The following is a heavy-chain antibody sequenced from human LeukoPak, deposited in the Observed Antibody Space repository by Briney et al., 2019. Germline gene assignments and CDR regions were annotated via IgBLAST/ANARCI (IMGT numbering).Heavy chain of an antibody. CDR1: GYTFTDDY. D-gene: IGHD2-8*01. CDR3: ARNGRNWSSGFDC. Sequence: ASVKVSCKASGYTFTDDYIHWVRQAPGQGLEWMGWINVNSGGTNYAQKFYARVTMTRDTSISTAYMELSRLRSDDTAVYYCARNGRNWSSGFDCWGQGTLVTVSS. CDR2: INVNSGGT. V-gene: IGHV1-2*02. J-gene: IGHJ4*02.